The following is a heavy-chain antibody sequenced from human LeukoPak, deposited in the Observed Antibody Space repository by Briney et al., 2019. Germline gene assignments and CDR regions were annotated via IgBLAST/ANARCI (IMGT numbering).Heavy chain of an antibody. V-gene: IGHV3-23*01. J-gene: IGHJ3*02. D-gene: IGHD4-17*01. CDR2: ISGSGGST. Sequence: PGGSLRLSCAASGFTFSSYAMSWVRQAPGKGLEWVSAISGSGGSTYYADSVKGRFTIPRDNSKNTLYLQMNSLRAEDTAVYYCAKPDYGDYVRSAFDIWGQGTMVTVSS. CDR3: AKPDYGDYVRSAFDI. CDR1: GFTFSSYA.